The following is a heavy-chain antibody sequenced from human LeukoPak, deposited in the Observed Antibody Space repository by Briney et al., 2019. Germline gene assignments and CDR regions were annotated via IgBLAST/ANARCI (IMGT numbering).Heavy chain of an antibody. D-gene: IGHD2-2*01. CDR2: INSDGSWT. Sequence: GRSLRLSCAASGFTFDDYAMYWVRQAPGKGLVWVSHINSDGSWTSYADSVKGRFTISKDNAKNTVYLQMNNLRAEDTAVYYCVSFYETYWGRGTLVTVSS. J-gene: IGHJ4*02. CDR3: VSFYETY. V-gene: IGHV3-74*01. CDR1: GFTFDDYA.